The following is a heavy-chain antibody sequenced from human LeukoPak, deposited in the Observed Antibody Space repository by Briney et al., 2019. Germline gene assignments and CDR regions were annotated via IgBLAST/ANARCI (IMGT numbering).Heavy chain of an antibody. V-gene: IGHV3-48*03. Sequence: PGGSLRFSCAASGFTFSSYEMNWVRQAPGKGLEWVSYISSSGSTIYYADSVKGRFTISRDNAKNSLYLQMNSLRAEDTAVYYCARDSPYYYDSSGYTDYWGQGTLVTVSS. CDR3: ARDSPYYYDSSGYTDY. CDR2: ISSSGSTI. CDR1: GFTFSSYE. D-gene: IGHD3-22*01. J-gene: IGHJ4*02.